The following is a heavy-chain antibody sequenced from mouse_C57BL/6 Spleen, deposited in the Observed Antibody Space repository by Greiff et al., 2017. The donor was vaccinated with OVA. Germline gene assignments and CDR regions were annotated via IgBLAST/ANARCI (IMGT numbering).Heavy chain of an antibody. Sequence: VQLQQPGAELVKPGASVKMSCKASGYTFTSYWLTWVKQRPGQGLEWIGDIYPGSGSTNYNEKFKSKATLTVDTSYSTAYMQLSSMTSEDSAFYYCASQGQLRLRSYAMDYWGQGTSVTVSS. CDR2: IYPGSGST. J-gene: IGHJ4*01. CDR3: ASQGQLRLRSYAMDY. CDR1: GYTFTSYW. V-gene: IGHV1-55*01. D-gene: IGHD3-2*02.